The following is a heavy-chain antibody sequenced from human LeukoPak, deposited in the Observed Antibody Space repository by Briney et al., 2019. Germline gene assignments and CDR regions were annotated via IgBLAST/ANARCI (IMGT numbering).Heavy chain of an antibody. V-gene: IGHV4-4*02. CDR1: GGSITQTIY. D-gene: IGHD3-16*02. CDR2: VNLQGGT. J-gene: IGHJ4*02. CDR3: AREGGSYRPLDY. Sequence: SGTLSLTYDLSGGSITQTIYLTWVRQPPGKGLEWIGEVNLQGGTHFNPSLLRRLAISVDTSAKHVSLQMLSATAADTAVYYCAREGGSYRPLDYSGQGTLVTVSS.